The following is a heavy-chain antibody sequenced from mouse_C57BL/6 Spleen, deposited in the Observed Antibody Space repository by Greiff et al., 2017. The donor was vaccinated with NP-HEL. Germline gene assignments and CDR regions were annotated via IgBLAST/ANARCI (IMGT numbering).Heavy chain of an antibody. CDR1: GYAFSSSW. Sequence: QVQLKQSGPELVKPGASVKISCKASGYAFSSSWMNWVKQRPGKGLEWIGRIYPGDGDTNYNGKFKGKATLTADKSSSTAYMQLSSLTSEDSAVYFCALHYYGSKGFDYWGQGTTLTVSS. J-gene: IGHJ2*01. CDR2: IYPGDGDT. CDR3: ALHYYGSKGFDY. V-gene: IGHV1-82*01. D-gene: IGHD1-1*01.